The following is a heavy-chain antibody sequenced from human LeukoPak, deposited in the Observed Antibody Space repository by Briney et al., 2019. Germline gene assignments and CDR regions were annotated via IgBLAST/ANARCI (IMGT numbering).Heavy chain of an antibody. CDR2: INAGNGNT. D-gene: IGHD3-22*01. CDR1: EYTFTSYA. V-gene: IGHV1-3*01. J-gene: IGHJ4*02. Sequence: ASVKVSCKASEYTFTSYAMHWVRQAPGQRLEWMGWINAGNGNTKYSQKFQGRVTITRDTSASTAYMELSSLRSEDTAVYYCASSNTYYYDSSGYPLDYWGQGTLVTVSS. CDR3: ASSNTYYYDSSGYPLDY.